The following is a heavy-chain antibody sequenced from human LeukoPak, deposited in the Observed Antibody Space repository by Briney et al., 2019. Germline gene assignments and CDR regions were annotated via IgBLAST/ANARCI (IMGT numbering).Heavy chain of an antibody. Sequence: GGSLRLSCAASGFTFSSYAMSWVRQAPGKGLEWVSYISSSSRTIYYADSVKGRFTISRDNARNSLYLQLNSLRDEDTAVYYCATVVTGAYYFDYWGQGTLVTVSS. CDR2: ISSSSRTI. CDR3: ATVVTGAYYFDY. D-gene: IGHD2-21*01. CDR1: GFTFSSYA. J-gene: IGHJ4*02. V-gene: IGHV3-48*02.